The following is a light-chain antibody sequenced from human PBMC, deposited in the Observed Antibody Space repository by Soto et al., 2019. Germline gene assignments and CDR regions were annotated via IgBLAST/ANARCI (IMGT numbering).Light chain of an antibody. CDR2: DVS. V-gene: IGLV2-11*01. CDR3: CSYAGRYTYV. CDR1: SSDVGGYNY. Sequence: QSVLTQPRSVSGSPGQSVTISCTGASSDVGGYNYVSWYQQHPGKAPKLMIYDVSKRPSGVPDRFSGSKSGNTASLTISGLQTEDEADYYCCSYAGRYTYVFGTGTKPPS. J-gene: IGLJ1*01.